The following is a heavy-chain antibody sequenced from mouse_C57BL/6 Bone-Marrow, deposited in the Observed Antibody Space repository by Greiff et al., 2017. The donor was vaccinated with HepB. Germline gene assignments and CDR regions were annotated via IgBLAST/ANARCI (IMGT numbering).Heavy chain of an antibody. J-gene: IGHJ1*03. CDR1: GYTFTGYW. V-gene: IGHV1-9*01. CDR3: AGITTVVAADV. D-gene: IGHD1-1*01. Sequence: QVQLQQSGAELMKPGASVKLSCKATGYTFTGYWIEWGKQRPGHGLEWSGEVFPGRGSTNYNEKFKGKATFTADTSSNTAYMQLSSLTTEDSAIYYCAGITTVVAADVWGTGTTVTVSS. CDR2: VFPGRGST.